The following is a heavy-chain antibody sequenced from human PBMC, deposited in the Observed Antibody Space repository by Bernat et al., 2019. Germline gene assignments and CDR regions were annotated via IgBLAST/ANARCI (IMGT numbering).Heavy chain of an antibody. V-gene: IGHV3-48*03. D-gene: IGHD5-12*01. CDR2: ISSSGSTI. CDR3: ARVDESGNSGYVDPAGAFDI. J-gene: IGHJ3*02. CDR1: GFTFSSYE. Sequence: EVQLVESGGGLVQPGGSLRLSCAASGFTFSSYEMNWVRQAPGKGLEWVSYISSSGSTIYYADSGKGRFPISRDNAKKSLYLQMNSLRAEAKAVYYCARVDESGNSGYVDPAGAFDIWGQGTMVTVAS.